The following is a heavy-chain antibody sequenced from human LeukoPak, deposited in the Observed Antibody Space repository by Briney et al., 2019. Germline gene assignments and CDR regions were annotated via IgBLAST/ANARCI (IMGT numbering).Heavy chain of an antibody. CDR2: IKQDGSEK. Sequence: GGSLRLSCAASGFTFNTYSMNWVRQGPKKGLEWVANIKQDGSEKNYVDSVKGRFTISRDNAKNALHLQMNSLRDEDTAVYYCAELGITMIGGVWGKGTTVTISS. V-gene: IGHV3-7*01. CDR1: GFTFNTYS. CDR3: AELGITMIGGV. J-gene: IGHJ6*04. D-gene: IGHD3-10*02.